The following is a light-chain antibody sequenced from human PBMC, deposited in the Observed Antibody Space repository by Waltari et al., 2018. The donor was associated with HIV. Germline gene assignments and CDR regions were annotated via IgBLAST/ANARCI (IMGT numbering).Light chain of an antibody. CDR1: NVGSKD. CDR3: QVWDIISAYVI. Sequence: SSVLTQPPSVSVAPGQTVSMTCEGNNVGSKDVHWYQQKPGQAPVLAVYDDSDRPSGIPERFAGSKSGNTATLSISRVEVGDGADYYCQVWDIISAYVIFGGGTKLTVL. V-gene: IGLV3-21*02. CDR2: DDS. J-gene: IGLJ2*01.